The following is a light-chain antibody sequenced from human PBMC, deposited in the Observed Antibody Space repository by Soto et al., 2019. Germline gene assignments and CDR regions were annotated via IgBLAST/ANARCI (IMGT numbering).Light chain of an antibody. CDR1: SSDVGAYIF. Sequence: VLTQPASVSGSPGQSITISCTGTSSDVGAYIFVSWYQQYPGKAPKLMIYDITNRPSGVSNRFSGSKAGNTASLTISGLQAEDEADYYCVSFTTSKSYVFGTGTKVTVL. CDR3: VSFTTSKSYV. J-gene: IGLJ1*01. V-gene: IGLV2-14*01. CDR2: DIT.